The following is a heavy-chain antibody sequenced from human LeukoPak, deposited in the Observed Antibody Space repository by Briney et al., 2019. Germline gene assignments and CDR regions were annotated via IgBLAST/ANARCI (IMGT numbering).Heavy chain of an antibody. D-gene: IGHD3-10*01. CDR2: IKQDGSEK. CDR1: GFTFSSYW. V-gene: IGHV3-7*03. J-gene: IGHJ4*02. CDR3: ARVNYGSATKEDY. Sequence: GGSLRLSCAASGFTFSSYWMSWVRQAPGKGLEWVANIKQDGSEKYYVGSVKGRFTISRDNAKNSLYLQMNSLRAEDTAVYYCARVNYGSATKEDYWGQGTLVTVSS.